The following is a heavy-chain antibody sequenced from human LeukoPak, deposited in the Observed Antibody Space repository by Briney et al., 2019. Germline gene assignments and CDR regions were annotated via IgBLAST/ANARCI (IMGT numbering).Heavy chain of an antibody. V-gene: IGHV4-39*01. J-gene: IGHJ4*02. CDR1: GGSISSSSYY. Sequence: PETLSLTCTVSGGSISSSSYYWGWIRQPPGKGLEWIGSIYYSGSTYYNPSLKSRVTISVDTSKNQFSLKLSSVTAADTAVYYCARPKQYQLLGEFDYWGQGTLVTVSS. D-gene: IGHD2-2*01. CDR2: IYYSGST. CDR3: ARPKQYQLLGEFDY.